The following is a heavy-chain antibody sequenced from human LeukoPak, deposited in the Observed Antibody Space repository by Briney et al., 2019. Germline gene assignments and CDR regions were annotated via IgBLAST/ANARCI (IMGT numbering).Heavy chain of an antibody. Sequence: GGSLRLSCAAPGFTFSSYSMNWVRQAPGKGLEWVSYVSATSSTIYYADSVEGRFTISRDNAKNSLYLQMNSLRADDTAVYYCARVYSSYYYYMDVWGKGTTVTVSS. D-gene: IGHD2-21*01. J-gene: IGHJ6*03. CDR1: GFTFSSYS. CDR3: ARVYSSYYYYMDV. CDR2: VSATSSTI. V-gene: IGHV3-48*01.